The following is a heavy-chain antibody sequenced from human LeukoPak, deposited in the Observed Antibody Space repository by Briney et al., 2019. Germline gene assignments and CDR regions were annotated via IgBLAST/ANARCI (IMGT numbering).Heavy chain of an antibody. CDR2: INQDGSEK. D-gene: IGHD3-22*01. Sequence: GGSLRLSCVVPAFTFSSYWMNWVRQAPGKGLEWVANINQDGSEKYYVDSVKGRFTMSRDNAKKSLNLQMNSLRAEDTAIYYCARARYDSSGYAFDIWGQGTMVTVSS. CDR1: AFTFSSYW. V-gene: IGHV3-7*01. J-gene: IGHJ3*02. CDR3: ARARYDSSGYAFDI.